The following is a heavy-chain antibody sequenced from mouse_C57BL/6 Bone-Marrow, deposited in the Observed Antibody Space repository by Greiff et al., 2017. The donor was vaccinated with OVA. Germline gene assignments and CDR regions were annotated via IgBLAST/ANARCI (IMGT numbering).Heavy chain of an antibody. CDR2: ISNGGGST. V-gene: IGHV5-12*01. D-gene: IGHD2-2*01. CDR3: ARHEEWLLYAMDY. J-gene: IGHJ4*01. CDR1: GFTFSDYY. Sequence: EVKVVESGGGLVQPGGSLKLSCAASGFTFSDYYMYWVRQTPEKRLEWVAYISNGGGSTYYPDTVKGRFTISRDNAKNTLYLQMSRLKSEDTAMYYCARHEEWLLYAMDYWGQGTSVTVSS.